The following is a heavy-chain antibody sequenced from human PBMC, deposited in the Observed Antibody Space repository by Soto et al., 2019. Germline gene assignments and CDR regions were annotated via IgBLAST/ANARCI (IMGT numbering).Heavy chain of an antibody. CDR1: GGTFSSYT. CDR3: ARDRGDGYTNI. V-gene: IGHV1-69*08. Sequence: QVQLVQSGAEVKKPGSSVKVSCKASGGTFSSYTISWVRQAPGQGLEWMGRIIPILGLANYAQKYQCRVTITAEKSTTTAYTELRSLRSEETDEYYCARDRGDGYTNIWGQGKMVTVS. D-gene: IGHD5-12*01. J-gene: IGHJ3*02. CDR2: IIPILGLA.